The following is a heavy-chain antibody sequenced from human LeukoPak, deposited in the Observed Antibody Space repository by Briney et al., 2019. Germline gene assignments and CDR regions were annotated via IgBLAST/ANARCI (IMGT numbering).Heavy chain of an antibody. D-gene: IGHD3-22*01. CDR3: ARGRQDVTMIVVVMTAVSYYLDV. V-gene: IGHV4-34*01. CDR1: GGSFSGYY. J-gene: IGHJ6*03. CDR2: MNPSGST. Sequence: SETLSLTCAVYGGSFSGYYWTWIRQAPGKGLEWIGEMNPSGSTNYNPSLKSRVTISVDTSKNQFSLKLSSVTAADTAVYYCARGRQDVTMIVVVMTAVSYYLDVWGKGTTVTVS.